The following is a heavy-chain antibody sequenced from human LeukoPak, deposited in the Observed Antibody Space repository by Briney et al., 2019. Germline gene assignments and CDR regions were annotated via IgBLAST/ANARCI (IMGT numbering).Heavy chain of an antibody. CDR3: ARKPYDTSFTDY. Sequence: SETLSLTCTVSGGSISSSSYYWGWIRQPPGKGLEWIGSIYYSGSTYYNPSLKSRVTISVDTSKNQFSLKLSSVTAADTAVYYCARKPYDTSFTDYWGQGTLVTVSS. CDR2: IYYSGST. V-gene: IGHV4-39*07. J-gene: IGHJ4*02. CDR1: GGSISSSSYY. D-gene: IGHD3-22*01.